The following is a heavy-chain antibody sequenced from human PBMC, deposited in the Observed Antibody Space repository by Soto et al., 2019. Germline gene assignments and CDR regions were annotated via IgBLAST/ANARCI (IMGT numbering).Heavy chain of an antibody. J-gene: IGHJ6*02. CDR3: SRALPNFYGMDV. CDR1: GFTFSDST. V-gene: IGHV3-73*01. Sequence: GGSLRLSCAASGFTFSDSTIYWVRQASGKGLEWVGRIRSKANSYATAYAASVKGRFTISRDDSKNTAYLHMNSLKTEDTAVYYCSRALPNFYGMDVWGQGTTVTVS. CDR2: IRSKANSYAT.